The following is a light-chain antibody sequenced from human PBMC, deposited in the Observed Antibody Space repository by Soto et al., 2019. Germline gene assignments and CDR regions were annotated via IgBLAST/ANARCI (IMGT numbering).Light chain of an antibody. CDR1: SSDVGGYNY. Sequence: QSVLTQPASVSGSPGHSITISCTGTSSDVGGYNYVSWYHRHPGKAPQLMIYDVSNRPSGVYNRFSGSKSGSTASLTISGLQTEDDADYYCCSYTSSSTAVFGGGTKVTV. V-gene: IGLV2-14*01. CDR2: DVS. CDR3: CSYTSSSTAV. J-gene: IGLJ2*01.